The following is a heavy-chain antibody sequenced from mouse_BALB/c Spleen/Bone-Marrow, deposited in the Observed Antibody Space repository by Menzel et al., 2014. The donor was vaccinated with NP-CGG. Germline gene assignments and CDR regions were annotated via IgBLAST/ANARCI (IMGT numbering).Heavy chain of an antibody. V-gene: IGHV1S135*01. J-gene: IGHJ3*01. CDR1: GYSFTSYY. CDR2: IDPFNGDT. D-gene: IGHD2-4*01. Sequence: EVHLVESGPELMKPGASVKISCKASGYSFTSYYMHWVKQSHGKSLEWIGYIDPFNGDTNYNQKFKGKATLTVDESSSTAYMHLSSLTSEDSAVYYCARRVITTGPGFAYWGQGTLVTVSA. CDR3: ARRVITTGPGFAY.